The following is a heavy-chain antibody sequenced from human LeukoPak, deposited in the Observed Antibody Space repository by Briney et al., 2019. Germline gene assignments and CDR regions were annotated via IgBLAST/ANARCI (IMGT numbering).Heavy chain of an antibody. CDR1: GYAFSNYG. V-gene: IGHV1-18*01. J-gene: IGHJ4*02. CDR3: ASGTSYSSGWQY. Sequence: ASVKVSCKASGYAFSNYGISWVRQAPGQGLEWMGWISTYNGNTNYAQRLQGRVTMTTDTSTSTAYMELRSLRSDDTAVYFCASGTSYSSGWQYWGQGTLVTVSS. CDR2: ISTYNGNT. D-gene: IGHD6-19*01.